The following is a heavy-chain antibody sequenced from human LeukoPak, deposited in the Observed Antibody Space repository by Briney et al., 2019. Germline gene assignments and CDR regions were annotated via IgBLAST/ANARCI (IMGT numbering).Heavy chain of an antibody. CDR1: GYTFTSYY. Sequence: ASVKVSCKASGYTFTSYYMHWVRQAPGQGLEWMGIINPSGGSTSYAQKFQGRVTMTRDMSTSTVYMELSSLRSEDTAVYYCAREAYCTNGVCGRLEPPDYWGQGTLVTVSS. CDR3: AREAYCTNGVCGRLEPPDY. CDR2: INPSGGST. V-gene: IGHV1-46*01. D-gene: IGHD2-8*01. J-gene: IGHJ4*02.